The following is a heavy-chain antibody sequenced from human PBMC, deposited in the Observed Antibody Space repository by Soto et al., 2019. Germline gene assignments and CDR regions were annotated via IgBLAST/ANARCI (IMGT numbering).Heavy chain of an antibody. CDR3: ARAGYSYGHVWYFDY. CDR1: GGTFSSYA. Sequence: QVQLVQSGAEVKKPGSSVKVSCKASGGTFSSYAISWVRQAPGQGLEWMGGIIPIFGTANYAQKFQGRVTITADESTSTADMELSSMTSEATAVYYCARAGYSYGHVWYFDYWGQGTVVTVSS. V-gene: IGHV1-69*12. CDR2: IIPIFGTA. J-gene: IGHJ4*02. D-gene: IGHD5-18*01.